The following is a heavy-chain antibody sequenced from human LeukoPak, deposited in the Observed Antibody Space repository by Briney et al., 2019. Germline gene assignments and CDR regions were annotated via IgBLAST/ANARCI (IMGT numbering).Heavy chain of an antibody. Sequence: GGCLRLSCADSGFSFSRYWMSWVRQAPGKGLEWVANINQDGSERYYVDSVKGRFTISRDNSKNTLYLQMNSLRAEDTAVYYCAREGGTIFGVVIPFDYWGQGTLVTVSS. J-gene: IGHJ4*02. CDR2: INQDGSER. D-gene: IGHD3-3*01. CDR1: GFSFSRYW. CDR3: AREGGTIFGVVIPFDY. V-gene: IGHV3-7*01.